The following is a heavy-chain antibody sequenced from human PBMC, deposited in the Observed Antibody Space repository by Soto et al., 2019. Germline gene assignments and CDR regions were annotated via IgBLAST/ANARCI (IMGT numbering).Heavy chain of an antibody. D-gene: IGHD2-8*02. CDR3: GGARTSDGIWTLYC. CDR2: SFSSGGT. Sequence: PGRSLRLSCAAFGFTLDKYTMGWVRQAPGKGLEWVAESFSSGGTQYADSVKGRFTISRDNSRNMGFLQMNGLRVEDTALYDWGGARTSDGIWTLYCWGQGAVVPVSS. J-gene: IGHJ4*02. V-gene: IGHV3-23*05. CDR1: GFTLDKYT.